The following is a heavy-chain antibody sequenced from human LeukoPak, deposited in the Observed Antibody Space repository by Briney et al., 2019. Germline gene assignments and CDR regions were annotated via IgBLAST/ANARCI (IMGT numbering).Heavy chain of an antibody. D-gene: IGHD5-24*01. V-gene: IGHV3-30*18. CDR1: GFTFGSYG. CDR2: ISYDASYE. CDR3: AKDLIVSGTATILDY. J-gene: IGHJ4*02. Sequence: GGSLRLACAASGFTFGSYGMHWVRQAPGKGLEWVAVISYDASYENYADSVKGRFTISRDNSKNTLYLQMNSLRAEDTAVYYCAKDLIVSGTATILDYWGQGTLVTVSS.